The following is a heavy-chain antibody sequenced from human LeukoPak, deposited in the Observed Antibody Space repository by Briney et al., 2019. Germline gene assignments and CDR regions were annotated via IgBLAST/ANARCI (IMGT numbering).Heavy chain of an antibody. CDR3: ARGAYYYED. CDR2: ILYGGGDK. Sequence: GGSLRLSCAASGFTFSSYAMHWVRQAPGKGLEWVAVILYGGGDKYYADSVKGRFTISRDNAKNSLYLQMNSLRAEDTAVYYCARGAYYYEDWGQGTLVTVSS. V-gene: IGHV3-30*04. J-gene: IGHJ4*02. CDR1: GFTFSSYA. D-gene: IGHD3-22*01.